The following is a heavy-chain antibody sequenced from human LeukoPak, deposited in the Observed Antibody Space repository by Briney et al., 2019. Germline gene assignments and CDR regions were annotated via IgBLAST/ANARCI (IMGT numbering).Heavy chain of an antibody. CDR1: GGSFSGYY. CDR2: SNDSGGT. V-gene: IGHV4-34*01. D-gene: IGHD1-26*01. CDR3: ARLSVIVGAALEYYYYYMDV. Sequence: SETLSLTCAAYGGSFSGYYWSWLRQPPGKRLEWVGESNDSGGTNYNPSLKSRVTISADKSKNQVSLKLSSVTAADTAVYYCARLSVIVGAALEYYYYYMDVWGQGTTVTVSS. J-gene: IGHJ6*03.